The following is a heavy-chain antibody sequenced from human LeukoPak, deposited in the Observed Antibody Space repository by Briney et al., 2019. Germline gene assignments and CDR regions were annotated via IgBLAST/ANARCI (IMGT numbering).Heavy chain of an antibody. CDR3: TTDLTVVAVAS. J-gene: IGHJ5*02. Sequence: PGGSLRLSCAASGFTFSNAWMSWVRQAPGKGLEWVGRIKSKTDGGTTDYAAPVKGRFTISRDDPKNTLYLQMNSLKTEDTAVYYCTTDLTVVAVASWGQGTLVTVSS. CDR2: IKSKTDGGTT. CDR1: GFTFSNAW. D-gene: IGHD6-19*01. V-gene: IGHV3-15*01.